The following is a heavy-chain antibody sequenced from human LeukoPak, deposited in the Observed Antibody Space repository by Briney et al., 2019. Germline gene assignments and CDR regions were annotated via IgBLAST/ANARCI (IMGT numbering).Heavy chain of an antibody. Sequence: SETLSLTCAVYGGSFSGYYWSWIRQPPGKGLEWIGEINHSGSTNYNPSLKSRVTISVDTSKNQFSLELRSVTAADTAVYYCARAYYSTSWFPHWGQGALVTVSS. CDR2: INHSGST. CDR1: GGSFSGYY. D-gene: IGHD3-10*01. CDR3: ARAYYSTSWFPH. J-gene: IGHJ5*02. V-gene: IGHV4-34*01.